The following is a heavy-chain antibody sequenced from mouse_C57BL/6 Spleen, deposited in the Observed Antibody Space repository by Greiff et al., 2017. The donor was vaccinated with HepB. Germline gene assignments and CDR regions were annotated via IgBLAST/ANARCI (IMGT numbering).Heavy chain of an antibody. Sequence: VKLMESGPGLVAPSQSLSITCTVSGFSLTSYGVSWVRQPPGKGLEWLGVIWGDGSTNYHSALISRLSISKDNSKSQVFLKLNSLQTDDTATYYCAKGGLDYGSSYGRWYFDVWGTGTTVTVSS. CDR2: IWGDGST. CDR1: GFSLTSYG. D-gene: IGHD1-1*01. J-gene: IGHJ1*03. V-gene: IGHV2-3*01. CDR3: AKGGLDYGSSYGRWYFDV.